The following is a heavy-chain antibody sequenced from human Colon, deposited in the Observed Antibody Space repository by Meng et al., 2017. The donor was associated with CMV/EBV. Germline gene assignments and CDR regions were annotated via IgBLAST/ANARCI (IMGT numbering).Heavy chain of an antibody. V-gene: IGHV3-11*01. CDR2: ISSASITT. CDR1: GFRFSDYF. D-gene: IGHD2-21*02. Sequence: GESLKISCEGSGFRFSDYFMSWVRQAPGKGLEWVAYISSASITTYYAESVKGRFTISRDNSRNRMYLQMDSLRAEDTAIYYCARHSYDKGGDQFLQHWGQGTLVTVSS. J-gene: IGHJ1*01. CDR3: ARHSYDKGGDQFLQH.